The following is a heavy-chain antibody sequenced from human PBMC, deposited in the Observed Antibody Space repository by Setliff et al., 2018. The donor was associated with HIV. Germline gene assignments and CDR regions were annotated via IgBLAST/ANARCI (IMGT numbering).Heavy chain of an antibody. V-gene: IGHV4-59*01. CDR3: ARSPRDGYNYPGGYYYYYMDV. D-gene: IGHD5-12*01. CDR2: IYYSGST. Sequence: PSETLSLTCTVSGGSISSYYWSWIRQPPGKGLEWIGYIYYSGSTNYNPSLKSRVTISVDTSKNQFSLKLSSVTAADTAVYYCARSPRDGYNYPGGYYYYYMDVWGKGTTVTVSS. CDR1: GGSISSYY. J-gene: IGHJ6*03.